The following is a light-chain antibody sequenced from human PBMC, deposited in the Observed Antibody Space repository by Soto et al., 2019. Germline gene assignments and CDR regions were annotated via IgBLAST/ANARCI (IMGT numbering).Light chain of an antibody. CDR1: QSVSNSY. J-gene: IGKJ1*01. CDR2: GAS. V-gene: IGKV3-20*01. Sequence: EIVLTQSPGTLSLSPGERATLSCRASQSVSNSYIAWNQQKPGQAPRLLIYGASSRATGIPDRFSGSGSGTDFTLTITRLEPEAFAVYYCQQYGSSPWTFGQGTKVEIK. CDR3: QQYGSSPWT.